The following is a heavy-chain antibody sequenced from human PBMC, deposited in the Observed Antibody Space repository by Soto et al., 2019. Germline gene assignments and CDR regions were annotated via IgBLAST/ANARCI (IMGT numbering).Heavy chain of an antibody. V-gene: IGHV1-3*01. CDR3: ARAHIVVVPAAMRDYYYYYMDV. D-gene: IGHD2-2*01. J-gene: IGHJ6*03. CDR2: IKAGNGNT. CDR1: GYTFTSYA. Sequence: ASVKVSCKASGYTFTSYAMHWVRQAPGQRLEWMGWIKAGNGNTKYSQKFQGRVTITRDTSASTAYMELGSLRSEDTAVYYCARAHIVVVPAAMRDYYYYYMDVWGKGTTVTVSS.